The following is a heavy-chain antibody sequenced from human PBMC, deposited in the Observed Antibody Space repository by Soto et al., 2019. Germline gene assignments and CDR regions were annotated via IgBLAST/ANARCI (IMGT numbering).Heavy chain of an antibody. CDR1: GGSISSGGYY. D-gene: IGHD4-17*01. V-gene: IGHV4-30-2*01. J-gene: IGHJ4*02. CDR2: IYDSGST. CDR3: ARGALRWSTSWDFDY. Sequence: SETLSLTCTVSGGSISSGGYYWSWIRQPPGKGLEWIGYIYDSGSTYYNPSLKSRVTISVDRSKNQFSLKLSSVTAADTAVYYCARGALRWSTSWDFDYWGQGILVTVSS.